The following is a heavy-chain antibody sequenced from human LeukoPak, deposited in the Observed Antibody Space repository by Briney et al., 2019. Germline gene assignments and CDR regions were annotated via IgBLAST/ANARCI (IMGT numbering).Heavy chain of an antibody. J-gene: IGHJ6*01. D-gene: IGHD2-15*01. V-gene: IGHV4-34*01. CDR3: ARGLGTVGVIAATPNGMDV. CDR1: GGSFRSYY. CDR2: INHSAST. Sequence: AETLSLTCGVHGGSFRSYYWTWIRRPPGKGLEWIGEINHSASTSYNPSLKSRVTISVDTSQTQFSLQLSSGAAADTAVYYCARGLGTVGVIAATPNGMDVWGEGTTVTVSS.